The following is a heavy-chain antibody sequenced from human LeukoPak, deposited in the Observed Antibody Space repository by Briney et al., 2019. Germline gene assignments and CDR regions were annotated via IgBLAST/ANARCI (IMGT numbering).Heavy chain of an antibody. V-gene: IGHV3-30*02. J-gene: IGHJ4*02. CDR1: GFVFNNYA. Sequence: GGSLRLSCAASGFVFNNYAMHWARQAPGKGLEWVAFIRSDGTNEYYADSVKGRFSISRDNSKNTLYLQMNSLRPGDTAVYFCAKGPWWDDEEKHFDFWGQGTLVTVSS. CDR3: AKGPWWDDEEKHFDF. D-gene: IGHD2-15*01. CDR2: IRSDGTNE.